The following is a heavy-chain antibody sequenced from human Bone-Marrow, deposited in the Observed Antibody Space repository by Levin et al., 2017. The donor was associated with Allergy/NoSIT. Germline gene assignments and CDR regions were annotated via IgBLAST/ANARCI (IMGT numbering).Heavy chain of an antibody. J-gene: IGHJ6*02. D-gene: IGHD3-10*01. CDR1: GFTFSNYW. V-gene: IGHV3-74*01. CDR2: IQSDGITT. CDR3: ARGRMQASGTSSYQGLNV. Sequence: GGSLRLSCTASGFTFSNYWMHWVRQAPGGGLVWVSYIQSDGITTFHADSVKGRFTISRDHAKSTLYLQMDSLRVEDTAVYYCARGRMQASGTSSYQGLNVWGQGTTVTVSS.